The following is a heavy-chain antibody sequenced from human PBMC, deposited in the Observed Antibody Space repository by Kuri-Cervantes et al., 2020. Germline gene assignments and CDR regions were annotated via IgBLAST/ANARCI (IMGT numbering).Heavy chain of an antibody. CDR2: IYYSGST. J-gene: IGHJ5*02. CDR3: ARMVRGVTSFDP. V-gene: IGHV4-59*08. D-gene: IGHD3-10*01. CDR1: GGSFSGYY. Sequence: SETLSLTCAVYGGSFSGYYWSWIRQPPGKGLEWIGYIYYSGSTNYNPSLKSRVTISVDTSKNQFSLKLSSATAADTAVYYCARMVRGVTSFDPWGQGTLVTVSS.